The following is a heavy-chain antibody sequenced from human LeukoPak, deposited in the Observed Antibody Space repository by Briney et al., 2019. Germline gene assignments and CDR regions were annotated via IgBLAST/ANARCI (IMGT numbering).Heavy chain of an antibody. V-gene: IGHV3-23*01. Sequence: GSLSLSCAASGFTFSSYAMRWVRQAPGKGLEWGSAISGSGGSTYYADSVKGRFTISRDNSKNTLYLQMNSLRAEDTAVYYCARERGYSYGYLDYWGQGTLVTVSS. CDR3: ARERGYSYGYLDY. CDR2: ISGSGGST. CDR1: GFTFSSYA. J-gene: IGHJ4*02. D-gene: IGHD5-18*01.